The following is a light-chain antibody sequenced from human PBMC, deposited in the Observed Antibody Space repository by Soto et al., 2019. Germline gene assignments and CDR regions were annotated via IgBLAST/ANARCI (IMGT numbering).Light chain of an antibody. Sequence: QSVLSQPASVSGSPGQSITISCTGTRSDIGDYNYVSWYQQRPGKAPKLVIYEVTNRPSGVSDRFSGSKSGNTASLTISGLQAEDVADYYCLLFTVRSTPYVFGTGTKLTVL. V-gene: IGLV2-14*01. CDR1: RSDIGDYNY. CDR3: LLFTVRSTPYV. J-gene: IGLJ1*01. CDR2: EVT.